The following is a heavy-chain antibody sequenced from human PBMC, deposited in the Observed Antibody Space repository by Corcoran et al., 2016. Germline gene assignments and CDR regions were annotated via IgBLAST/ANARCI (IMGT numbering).Heavy chain of an antibody. CDR1: GGSISSYY. V-gene: IGHV4-59*01. CDR3: ARDTGYCSSTSCYRRDAFDI. J-gene: IGHJ3*02. Sequence: QVQLQESGPGLVKPSETLSLTCTVSGGSISSYYWSWIRQPPGKGLEWIGYIYYSGSTNYNPSLKSRVTISVDTSKNQFSLKLSSVTAADTAVYYCARDTGYCSSTSCYRRDAFDIWGQGTMVTVSS. CDR2: IYYSGST. D-gene: IGHD2-2*01.